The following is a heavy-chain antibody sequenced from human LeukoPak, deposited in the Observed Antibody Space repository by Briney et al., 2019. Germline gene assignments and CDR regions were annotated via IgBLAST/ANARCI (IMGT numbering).Heavy chain of an antibody. CDR2: ISSSSSYI. CDR3: ARGYNYFGY. Sequence: GGSLRLSCAASGFTVSSNYMSWVRQAPGKGLEWVSSISSSSSYISYADSVKGRFTISRDNAKNSLYLQMNSLRAEDTAVYYCARGYNYFGYWGQGTLVTVSS. CDR1: GFTVSSNY. J-gene: IGHJ4*02. D-gene: IGHD5-18*01. V-gene: IGHV3-21*01.